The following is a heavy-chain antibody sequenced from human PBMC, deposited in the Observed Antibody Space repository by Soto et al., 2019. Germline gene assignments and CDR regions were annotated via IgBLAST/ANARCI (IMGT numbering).Heavy chain of an antibody. J-gene: IGHJ4*02. Sequence: ASETLSLTCTVSGGSISSYYWSWIRQPPGKGLEWIGYIYYSGSTNYNPSLKSRVTISVDTSKNQFSLKLSSVTAADTAVYYCARAGYSSGWWDYWGQGTLVTVSS. CDR2: IYYSGST. V-gene: IGHV4-59*01. D-gene: IGHD6-19*01. CDR1: GGSISSYY. CDR3: ARAGYSSGWWDY.